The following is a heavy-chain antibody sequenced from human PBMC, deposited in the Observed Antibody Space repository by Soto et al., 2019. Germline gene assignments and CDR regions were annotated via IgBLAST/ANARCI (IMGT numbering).Heavy chain of an antibody. CDR2: ITESGSV. CDR1: DGSFSGSS. Sequence: QVHLQQWCGGLLKPSETLSLRCVVYDGSFSGSSWNWVRQAPGKGLEWIGEITESGSVNYNPSLKSRVSISLDSSKNHFSLNLTTLTAADTAVYYCERSVLRFYPYSYYGMDVWGQGTSVTVSS. V-gene: IGHV4-34*02. D-gene: IGHD3-3*01. J-gene: IGHJ6*02. CDR3: ERSVLRFYPYSYYGMDV.